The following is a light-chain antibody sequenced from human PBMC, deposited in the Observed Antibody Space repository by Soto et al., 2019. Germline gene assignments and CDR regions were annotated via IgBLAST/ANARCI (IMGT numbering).Light chain of an antibody. Sequence: DIQMTQSPSALSASVGDRVAITCRASQSISYFLNWYQQKPGKAPTLLIYTASNLQDGVPSRFSGSGSGTDFTLTISSLEPEDFAIYYCQQGYRTPPSFGGGTKVEI. CDR3: QQGYRTPPS. J-gene: IGKJ4*01. CDR1: QSISYF. CDR2: TAS. V-gene: IGKV1-39*01.